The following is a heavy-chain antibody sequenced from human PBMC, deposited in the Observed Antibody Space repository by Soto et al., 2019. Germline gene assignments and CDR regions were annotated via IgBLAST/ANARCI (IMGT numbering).Heavy chain of an antibody. CDR1: GFTFSSYW. D-gene: IGHD5-12*01. Sequence: PGGPLRLSCSASGFTFSSYWMSWVRQAPGKGLEWVANIKQDGSEKYYVDSVKGRFTISRDNAKNSLYLQMNSLRAEDTAVYYCGSTSGYVAWFDPWGQGTLVTVSS. V-gene: IGHV3-7*01. CDR3: GSTSGYVAWFDP. CDR2: IKQDGSEK. J-gene: IGHJ5*02.